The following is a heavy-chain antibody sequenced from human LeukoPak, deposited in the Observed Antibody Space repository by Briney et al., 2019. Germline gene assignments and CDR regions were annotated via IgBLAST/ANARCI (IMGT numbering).Heavy chain of an antibody. CDR1: GFTFSDYN. V-gene: IGHV3-20*01. CDR2: INWNGGNT. CDR3: AREGYQLLSGTEDYYYYYMDV. J-gene: IGHJ6*03. D-gene: IGHD2-2*01. Sequence: GGSLRLSCAASGFTFSDYNMNWVRQAPGKGLEWVSGINWNGGNTGYADSVKGRFTISRDNAKNSLYLQMNSLRAEDTALYHCAREGYQLLSGTEDYYYYYMDVWGKGTTVTISS.